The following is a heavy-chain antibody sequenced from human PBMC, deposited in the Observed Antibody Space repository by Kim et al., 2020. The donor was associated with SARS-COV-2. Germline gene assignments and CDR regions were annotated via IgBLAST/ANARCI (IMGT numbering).Heavy chain of an antibody. V-gene: IGHV1-2*02. CDR3: ARAPWFDP. CDR1: GYRFTDYH. Sequence: ASVKVSCKTSGYRFTDYHMHWVRQAPGQGLEWMGRINPNSGDTKYAQKFQGRVTLTRYTSIRTVYMELSRLRSDDTAVYYCARAPWFDPWGQGTLVTVSS. CDR2: INPNSGDT. J-gene: IGHJ5*02.